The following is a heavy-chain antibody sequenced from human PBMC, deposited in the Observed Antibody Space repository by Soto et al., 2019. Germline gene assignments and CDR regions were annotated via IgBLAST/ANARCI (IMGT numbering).Heavy chain of an antibody. CDR2: MIPIFGTA. CDR3: ARGAVCGGGCSNDFDY. V-gene: IGHV1-69*01. J-gene: IGHJ4*02. Sequence: QVQLVQSGAEVKKPGSSVKVSCKASGGTFSSYAISWVRQAPGQGLEWMGGMIPIFGTANYAQKFQGRVTITADESTSTDYMELSSLRSEDTAVYYCARGAVCGGGCSNDFDYWGQGTLVTVSS. D-gene: IGHD2-21*02. CDR1: GGTFSSYA.